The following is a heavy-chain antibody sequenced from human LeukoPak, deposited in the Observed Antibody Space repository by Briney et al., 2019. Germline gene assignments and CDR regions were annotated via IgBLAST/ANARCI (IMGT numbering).Heavy chain of an antibody. V-gene: IGHV3-23*01. CDR3: AKDRRDGSRKFRVIVDS. J-gene: IGHJ4*02. CDR1: GFTFSAYA. Sequence: PGGSLRLSCAASGFTFSAYAMSWVRQAPGKGLEWVSTIIYSGGSTYYADSVQGRFTVSRDNSKSTLYLQMNSLTVEDTAVYYCAKDRRDGSRKFRVIVDSWGQGTLVTVSS. D-gene: IGHD5-24*01. CDR2: IIYSGGST.